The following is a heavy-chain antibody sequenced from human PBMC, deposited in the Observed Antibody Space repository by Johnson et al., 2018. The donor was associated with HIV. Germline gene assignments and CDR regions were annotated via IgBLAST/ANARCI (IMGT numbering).Heavy chain of an antibody. CDR3: ARPSVINTLTTTPWAFDI. Sequence: QVLLVESGGGVVQPGRSLRLSCAASGFTFSSYGMHWVRQAPVQRLEWVAFIRYDGNNKSYTDSVKGLFTISRDNSNNTLYLQMNSLRAEDTAIYYCARPSVINTLTTTPWAFDIWGQGTMVTVSS. V-gene: IGHV3-33*08. J-gene: IGHJ3*02. CDR1: GFTFSSYG. D-gene: IGHD4-17*01. CDR2: IRYDGNNK.